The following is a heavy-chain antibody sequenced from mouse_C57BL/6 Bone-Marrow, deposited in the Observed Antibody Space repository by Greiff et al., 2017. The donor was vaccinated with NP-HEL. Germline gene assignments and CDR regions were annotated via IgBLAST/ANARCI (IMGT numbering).Heavy chain of an antibody. CDR1: GYTFTSYW. V-gene: IGHV1-64*01. Sequence: VQLQQPGAELVKPGASVKLSCKASGYTFTSYWMHWVKQRPGQGLEWIGMIHPNSGSTNYNEKFKSKATLTVDKSSSTAYMQLSSLTSEDSAVYYCARGYDGYYDYFDYWGQGTTLTVSS. J-gene: IGHJ2*01. CDR2: IHPNSGST. CDR3: ARGYDGYYDYFDY. D-gene: IGHD2-3*01.